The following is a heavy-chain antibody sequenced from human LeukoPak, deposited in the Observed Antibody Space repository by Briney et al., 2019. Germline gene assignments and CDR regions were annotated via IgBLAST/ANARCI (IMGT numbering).Heavy chain of an antibody. CDR2: IYSGGST. D-gene: IGHD1-26*01. Sequence: GGSLRLSCAASGFTVSSNYMSWVRQAPGKGLEWVSVIYSGGSTYYADSVKGRFTISRDNSKNTLYLQMNSPRAEDTAVYYCASTIVGATTSDYYYYMDVWGKGTAVTVSS. J-gene: IGHJ6*03. CDR1: GFTVSSNY. CDR3: ASTIVGATTSDYYYYMDV. V-gene: IGHV3-53*01.